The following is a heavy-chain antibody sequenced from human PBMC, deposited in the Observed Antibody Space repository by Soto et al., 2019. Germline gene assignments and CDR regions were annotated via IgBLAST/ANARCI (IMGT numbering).Heavy chain of an antibody. CDR1: GFPFSRYA. CDR3: ARSRSGAVADSFDF. CDR2: ISRDGTNK. D-gene: IGHD3-10*01. J-gene: IGHJ4*02. V-gene: IGHV3-30*04. Sequence: QVQVVESGGGVVKPGRSLRLSCAASGFPFSRYAIHGVRQAPARGLGWGAVISRDGTNKYYVDSVKGRFTISRDNSRNTLYLQMNSLRHEDAAVYYCARSRSGAVADSFDFWGQGTLVTVSS.